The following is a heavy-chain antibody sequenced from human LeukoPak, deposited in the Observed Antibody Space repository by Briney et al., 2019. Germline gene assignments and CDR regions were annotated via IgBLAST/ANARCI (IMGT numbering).Heavy chain of an antibody. V-gene: IGHV3-30*02. J-gene: IGHJ4*02. CDR3: VKDIDSSGYYPDY. Sequence: GGSLRLSCAASGFTFSNYDMYWARQAPGKGLEWVAFIQYDGSNKYYTDSVKGRFTISRDNAKNSLYLQMNSLRAEDTALYYCVKDIDSSGYYPDYRGQGTLVTVSS. D-gene: IGHD3-22*01. CDR1: GFTFSNYD. CDR2: IQYDGSNK.